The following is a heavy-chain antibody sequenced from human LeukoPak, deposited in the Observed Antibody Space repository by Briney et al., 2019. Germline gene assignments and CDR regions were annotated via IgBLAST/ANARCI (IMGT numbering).Heavy chain of an antibody. J-gene: IGHJ3*02. CDR2: IHPSGST. CDR1: GDSSISGSYY. Sequence: SQTLSLTCTVSGDSSISGSYYWSWIRQPAGKGLEWIGRIHPSGSTNYNPSLKSRVTISVDTSKNQFSLKLSSVTAADTAVYYCAREYGSGSPDAFDIWGQGTMVTVSS. V-gene: IGHV4-61*02. D-gene: IGHD3-10*01. CDR3: AREYGSGSPDAFDI.